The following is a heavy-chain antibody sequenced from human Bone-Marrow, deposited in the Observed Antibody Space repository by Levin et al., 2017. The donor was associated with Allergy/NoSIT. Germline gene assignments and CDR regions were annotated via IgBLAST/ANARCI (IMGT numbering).Heavy chain of an antibody. J-gene: IGHJ6*02. Sequence: GESLKISCEASGYIFSTYGISWVRQAPGQGLEWMGWLSAYNGKTNYAQKFQGRVTMTTDTSTSTAYMELRSLRSDDTAVYYCARDHYYDASGYYSYYYYGMDVWGQGTTVTVSS. CDR3: ARDHYYDASGYYSYYYYGMDV. D-gene: IGHD3-22*01. CDR1: GYIFSTYG. V-gene: IGHV1-18*01. CDR2: LSAYNGKT.